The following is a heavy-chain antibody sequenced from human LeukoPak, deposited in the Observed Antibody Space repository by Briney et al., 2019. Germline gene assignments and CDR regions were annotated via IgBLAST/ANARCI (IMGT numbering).Heavy chain of an antibody. Sequence: PGGSLRLSCAASGFTFSDYYMSWIRQAPGKGLEWVSYISSSGSTIYYADSVKGRLTIPRDNAKNSLYLQMNSLRAEDTAVYYCARDSPEQLFYQPRDAFDIWGQGTMVTVSS. CDR3: ARDSPEQLFYQPRDAFDI. CDR1: GFTFSDYY. CDR2: ISSSGSTI. V-gene: IGHV3-11*01. J-gene: IGHJ3*02. D-gene: IGHD2-21*01.